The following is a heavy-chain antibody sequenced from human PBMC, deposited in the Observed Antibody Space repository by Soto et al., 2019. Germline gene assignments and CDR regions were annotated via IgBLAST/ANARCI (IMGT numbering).Heavy chain of an antibody. D-gene: IGHD4-17*01. J-gene: IGHJ6*02. CDR1: GFTFSSYS. Sequence: EVQLVESGGGLVKPGGSLRLSCAASGFTFSSYSMNWVRQAPGKGLEWVSSISSSSSYIYYADSVKGRITISRDNAKNSLYVQMNSLRAEDTAVYYCARDQDGYGDYWGYYYGMDVWGQGTTVTVSS. CDR2: ISSSSSYI. V-gene: IGHV3-21*01. CDR3: ARDQDGYGDYWGYYYGMDV.